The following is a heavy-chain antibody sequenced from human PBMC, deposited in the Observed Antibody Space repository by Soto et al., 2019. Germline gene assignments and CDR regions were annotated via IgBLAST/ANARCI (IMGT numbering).Heavy chain of an antibody. Sequence: EVQLVESVGDLMQPGGSLRLSCAVSGLTFRNHWMHWVRQAPGQGLMWVARITDDGTGASYADSVKGRFTISRDNAKDTLYLQMKSLRVEDTAVYYCAGITQGDLIYWAQGTLVTVSS. CDR1: GLTFRNHW. J-gene: IGHJ4*02. V-gene: IGHV3-74*01. CDR3: AGITQGDLIY. CDR2: ITDDGTGA. D-gene: IGHD1-26*01.